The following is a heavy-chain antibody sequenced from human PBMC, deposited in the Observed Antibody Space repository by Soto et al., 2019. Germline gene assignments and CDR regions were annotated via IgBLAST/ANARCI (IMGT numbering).Heavy chain of an antibody. J-gene: IGHJ5*02. CDR3: AHRDYGDGWFDP. CDR2: IYWDDDK. Sequence: QITLKESGPTLVKPTQTLTLTCTFSGFSLSTSGVGVGWILQPPGKALEWLALIYWDDDKRYSPSLKSRLTITKDTSKNQVVLTMTNMDPVDTAPYYCAHRDYGDGWFDPWGQGTLVTVSS. CDR1: GFSLSTSGVG. V-gene: IGHV2-5*02. D-gene: IGHD4-17*01.